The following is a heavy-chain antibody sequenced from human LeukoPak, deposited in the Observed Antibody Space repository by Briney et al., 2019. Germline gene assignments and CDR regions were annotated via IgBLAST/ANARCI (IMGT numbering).Heavy chain of an antibody. V-gene: IGHV3-23*01. J-gene: IGHJ4*02. D-gene: IGHD5-24*01. CDR1: GVSFSSYG. CDR2: ISGSGGIT. Sequence: GGSLRLSCAASGVSFSSYGRSWVRQAPGKGLEWVAAISGSGGITYYADSVKGRLTISRDNSKNTLYLQMNSLRAEDTAIYYCAKNHTDGYLDYWGQGTLVTVSS. CDR3: AKNHTDGYLDY.